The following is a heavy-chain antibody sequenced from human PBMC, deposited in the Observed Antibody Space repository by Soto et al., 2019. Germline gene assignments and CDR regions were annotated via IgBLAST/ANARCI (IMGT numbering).Heavy chain of an antibody. D-gene: IGHD3-16*01. J-gene: IGHJ4*02. CDR1: GYSLTSNW. CDR2: INPADSDI. Sequence: ESVKISCQGSGYSLTSNWIGWVRQMPGKGLEWMGIINPADSDIKYSPAFQGQVTISADKSIGTAYLQCSSLKASDTAMYYCARHQRDDASRKIDCWGQGTLVTVSS. V-gene: IGHV5-51*01. CDR3: ARHQRDDASRKIDC.